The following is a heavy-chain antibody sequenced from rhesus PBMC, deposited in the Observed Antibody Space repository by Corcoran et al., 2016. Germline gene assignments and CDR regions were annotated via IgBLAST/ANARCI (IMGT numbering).Heavy chain of an antibody. V-gene: IGHV4-127*01. CDR1: GYSISSGYG. D-gene: IGHD6-13*01. CDR2: IGGSSGST. Sequence: QVQLQESGPGLVKPSETLSLTCAVSGYSISSGYGWSWIRQPPGKGLEWIGYIGGSSGSTNYNPSLKSRVTISKDTSKNQFALKLSSVTAADTAVYYGAREAAAGPDYWGQGVLVTVSS. CDR3: AREAAAGPDY. J-gene: IGHJ4*01.